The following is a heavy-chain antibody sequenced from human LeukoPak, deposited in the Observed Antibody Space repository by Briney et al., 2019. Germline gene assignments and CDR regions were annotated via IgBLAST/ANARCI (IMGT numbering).Heavy chain of an antibody. CDR1: GGSFSGYY. CDR3: ASLAVAGYYFDY. J-gene: IGHJ4*02. CDR2: IYHSGST. D-gene: IGHD6-19*01. Sequence: PSETLSLTCAVYGGSFSGYYWSWIRQPPGKGLEWIGEIYHSGSTNYNPSLKSRVTISVDTPKNQFSLKLSSVTAADTAVYYCASLAVAGYYFDYWGQGTLVTVSS. V-gene: IGHV4-34*01.